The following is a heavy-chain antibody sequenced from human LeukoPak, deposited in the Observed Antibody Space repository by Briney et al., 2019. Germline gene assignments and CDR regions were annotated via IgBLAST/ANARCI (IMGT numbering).Heavy chain of an antibody. CDR1: GGSISSSNW. J-gene: IGHJ3*02. V-gene: IGHV4-4*01. CDR3: ARRPDYGDSIRSPGAFDI. Sequence: SGTLSLTCAVSGGSISSSNWWSWVRQPPGKGLEWIGEIYHSGSTNYNPSLKSRVTISVDKSKNQFSLKLNSVTAADTAVYCCARRPDYGDSIRSPGAFDIWGQGTMVTVSS. D-gene: IGHD4-17*01. CDR2: IYHSGST.